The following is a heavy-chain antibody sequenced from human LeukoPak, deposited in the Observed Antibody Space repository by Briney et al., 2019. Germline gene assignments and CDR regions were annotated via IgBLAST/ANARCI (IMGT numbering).Heavy chain of an antibody. CDR3: ARDSTMVRGVNQDAFDI. V-gene: IGHV4-34*01. D-gene: IGHD3-10*01. CDR1: GGSFSGYY. Sequence: SETLSLTCAVYGGSFSGYYWSWIRQPPGKGLEWIGEINHSGSTNYNPSLKSRVTISVDTSKNQFSLKLSSVTAADTAVYYCARDSTMVRGVNQDAFDIWGQGTMVTVYS. J-gene: IGHJ3*02. CDR2: INHSGST.